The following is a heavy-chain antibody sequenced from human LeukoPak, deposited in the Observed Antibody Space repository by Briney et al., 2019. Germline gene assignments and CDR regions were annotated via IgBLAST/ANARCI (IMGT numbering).Heavy chain of an antibody. Sequence: ASVTVSCKASGYTFTGYYMHWVGQAPGQGVEWVGWINPNSCGTHYAQKFQGRVTMTRDTSISPAYMELSRLRSDDTAVYYCARDLYCSSTSCYGMVYWGQGTLVTVSS. V-gene: IGHV1-2*02. CDR3: ARDLYCSSTSCYGMVY. CDR1: GYTFTGYY. CDR2: INPNSCGT. J-gene: IGHJ4*02. D-gene: IGHD2-2*01.